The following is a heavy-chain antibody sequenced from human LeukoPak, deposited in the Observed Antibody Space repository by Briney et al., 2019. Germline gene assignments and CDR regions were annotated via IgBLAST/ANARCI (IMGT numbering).Heavy chain of an antibody. Sequence: AASVKVSCKASGYTFTNYGLSWVRQAPGQGLEWMGGIIPIFGTANYAQKFQGRVTITADESTSTAYMELSSLRSEDTAVYYCARNKCGGDCSDYSYYYGMDVWGQGTTVTVSS. V-gene: IGHV1-69*13. J-gene: IGHJ6*02. CDR3: ARNKCGGDCSDYSYYYGMDV. CDR2: IIPIFGTA. D-gene: IGHD2-21*02. CDR1: GYTFTNYG.